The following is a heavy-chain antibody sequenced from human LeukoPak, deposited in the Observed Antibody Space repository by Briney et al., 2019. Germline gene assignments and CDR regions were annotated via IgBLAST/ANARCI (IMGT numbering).Heavy chain of an antibody. D-gene: IGHD1-26*01. V-gene: IGHV1-18*01. CDR1: GYTFSTYG. Sequence: ASVKVSCKASGYTFSTYGINWVRQAPGQGLQWMGWISGNNADTNYAQDLQDRFTMTTDTSTSTAYMELRSLRSDDTAVYYCTRDRNSGAYADAFALWGQGTMLTVSS. CDR2: ISGNNADT. CDR3: TRDRNSGAYADAFAL. J-gene: IGHJ3*01.